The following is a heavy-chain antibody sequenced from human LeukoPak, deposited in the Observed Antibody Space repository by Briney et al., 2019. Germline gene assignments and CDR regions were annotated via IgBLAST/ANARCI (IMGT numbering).Heavy chain of an antibody. CDR1: GGSISSYY. CDR2: IYYSGST. V-gene: IGHV4-39*01. D-gene: IGHD4-17*01. Sequence: SETLSLTCTVSGGSISSYYWGWIRQPPGKGLEWIGSIYYSGSTYYNPSLKSRVTISVDTSKNQFSLKLSSVTAADTAVYYCARPYGAAGLDWGQGTLVTASS. J-gene: IGHJ4*02. CDR3: ARPYGAAGLD.